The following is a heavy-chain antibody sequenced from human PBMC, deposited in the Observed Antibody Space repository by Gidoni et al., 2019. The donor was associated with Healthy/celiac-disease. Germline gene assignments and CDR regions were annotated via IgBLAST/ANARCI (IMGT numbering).Heavy chain of an antibody. V-gene: IGHV4-59*01. CDR2: IYYSGST. Sequence: QVQLQESGPGLVKPSETLSLTCTVSGGSISSYYWSWIRQPPGKGLEWIGYIYYSGSTNYNPSLKSRVTISVDTSKNQFSLKLSSVTAADTAVYYCARPHVRGYSYGPFDYWGQGTLVTVSS. J-gene: IGHJ4*02. CDR1: GGSISSYY. D-gene: IGHD5-18*01. CDR3: ARPHVRGYSYGPFDY.